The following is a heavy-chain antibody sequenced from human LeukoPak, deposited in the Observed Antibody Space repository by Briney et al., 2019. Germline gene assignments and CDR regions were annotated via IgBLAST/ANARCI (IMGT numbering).Heavy chain of an antibody. CDR2: MWYDGSRK. D-gene: IGHD2-21*01. CDR1: GFNFGSNG. CDR3: AKDSRDWSFDY. J-gene: IGHJ4*02. V-gene: IGHV3-33*06. Sequence: GGSVRLSCAASGFNFGSNGMHWVRQAPGKGLEWVAAMWYDGSRKDYAGSVKGRFTVSRDVPKNTLYLQMNSLRAEDTAVYYCAKDSRDWSFDYWGQGTLVTVSS.